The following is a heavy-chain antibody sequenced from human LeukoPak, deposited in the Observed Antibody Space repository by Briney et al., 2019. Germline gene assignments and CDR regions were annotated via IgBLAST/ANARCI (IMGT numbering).Heavy chain of an antibody. J-gene: IGHJ4*02. V-gene: IGHV5-51*01. D-gene: IGHD5-18*01. Sequence: PGESLKISCKDSGYSFTSYWIGWVRQMPGKGLEWMEIIYPGDSDTRYSPSFQGQVTISADKSINTAYLQWSSLKASDTAIYYCARRGEAMDPFDYWGQGTLVTVSS. CDR3: ARRGEAMDPFDY. CDR1: GYSFTSYW. CDR2: IYPGDSDT.